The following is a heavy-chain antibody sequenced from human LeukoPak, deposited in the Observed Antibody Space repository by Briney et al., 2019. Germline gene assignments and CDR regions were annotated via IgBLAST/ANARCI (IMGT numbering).Heavy chain of an antibody. CDR3: ARDRRPSKYNGLDV. V-gene: IGHV3-30-3*01. CDR1: GFTFSSYA. CDR2: ISYDGSNK. Sequence: PGGSLRLSCAASGFTFSSYAMHWVRQAPGKGLEWVAVISYDGSNKYYADSVKGRFTISRDNAKNSLYLHMNSLRAEDTAVYYCARDRRPSKYNGLDVWGQGTTVTVSS. J-gene: IGHJ6*02. D-gene: IGHD6-6*01.